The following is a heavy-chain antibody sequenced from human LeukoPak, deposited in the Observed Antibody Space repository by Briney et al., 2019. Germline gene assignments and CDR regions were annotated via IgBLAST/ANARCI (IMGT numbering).Heavy chain of an antibody. D-gene: IGHD2-15*01. CDR2: ISSSSSYI. Sequence: GGSLRLSCAASGFTFSSYSMNWVRQAPGKGLEWVSSISSSSSYIYYADSVKGRFTISRDNAKNSLYLQMNSLRADDTAVYYCAKNEGAGYCSGGSCPWGMDVWGQGTTVTVSS. V-gene: IGHV3-21*04. J-gene: IGHJ6*02. CDR3: AKNEGAGYCSGGSCPWGMDV. CDR1: GFTFSSYS.